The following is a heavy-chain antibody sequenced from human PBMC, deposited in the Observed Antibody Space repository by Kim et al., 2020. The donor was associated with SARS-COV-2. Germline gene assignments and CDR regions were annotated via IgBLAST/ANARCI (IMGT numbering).Heavy chain of an antibody. Sequence: GGSLRLSCAASGFTFSSYAMSWVRQAPGKGLEWVSAISGSGGSTYYADSVKGRFTISRDNSKNTLYLQMNSLRAEDTAVYYCATSGEGAVAGSFDYWGQGTLVTVSS. CDR1: GFTFSSYA. V-gene: IGHV3-23*01. J-gene: IGHJ4*02. CDR3: ATSGEGAVAGSFDY. D-gene: IGHD6-19*01. CDR2: ISGSGGST.